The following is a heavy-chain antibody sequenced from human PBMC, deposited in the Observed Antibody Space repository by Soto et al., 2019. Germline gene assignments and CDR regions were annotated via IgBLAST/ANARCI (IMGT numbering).Heavy chain of an antibody. Sequence: GESLKISCKGSGYSFAGYGITWVRQKPGKGLEWMGRIDPSDSQTYYSPSFRGHVTISVTKSITTVFLQWSSLRASGTAMYYCARQIYDSDTGPNFQYYFDSWGQGTPVTVSS. J-gene: IGHJ4*02. CDR1: GYSFAGYG. D-gene: IGHD3-22*01. CDR3: ARQIYDSDTGPNFQYYFDS. V-gene: IGHV5-10-1*01. CDR2: IDPSDSQT.